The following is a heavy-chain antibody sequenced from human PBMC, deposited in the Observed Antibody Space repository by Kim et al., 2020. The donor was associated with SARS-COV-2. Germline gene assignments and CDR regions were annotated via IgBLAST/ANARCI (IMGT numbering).Heavy chain of an antibody. J-gene: IGHJ4*02. CDR1: GFTFSSYA. CDR2: ISGSGGST. D-gene: IGHD3-3*01. V-gene: IGHV3-23*01. CDR3: AKDQVGVVTNFDY. Sequence: GGSLRLSCAASGFTFSSYAMSWVRQAPGKGLEWVSTISGSGGSTYYADSVKGRFTISRDNSKNTLYLHMNSLRAEDTAVYYCAKDQVGVVTNFDYWGQGTLVTVSS.